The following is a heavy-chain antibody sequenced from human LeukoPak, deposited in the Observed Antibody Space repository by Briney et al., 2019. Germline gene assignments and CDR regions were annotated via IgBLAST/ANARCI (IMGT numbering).Heavy chain of an antibody. V-gene: IGHV3-23*01. J-gene: IGHJ4*02. CDR2: FSGSGGNT. D-gene: IGHD5/OR15-5a*01. CDR3: TKMGLKRFDY. CDR1: GFTFSSYA. Sequence: GGSLRLSCAAYGFTFSSYAMSWVRQAPGKELEWVSTFSGSGGNTYYADSVKGPFTISRGNSKNTLYLQMNSMRAEDTAVYYCTKMGLKRFDYWGQGTLVTVSS.